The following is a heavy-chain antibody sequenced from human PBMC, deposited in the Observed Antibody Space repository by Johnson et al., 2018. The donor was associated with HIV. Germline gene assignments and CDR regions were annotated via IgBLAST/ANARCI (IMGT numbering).Heavy chain of an antibody. Sequence: QVQLVESGGGVVQPGRSLRLSCAASGFTFSSYAMHWVRQAPGKGLEWVAVISYDGSNKYYADFVKGRFTISRDKSKNTLYLQMNSLRAEDTAVYYCASSWGNAFDIWVQGTMVTVSS. J-gene: IGHJ3*02. CDR3: ASSWGNAFDI. V-gene: IGHV3-30-3*01. D-gene: IGHD7-27*01. CDR2: ISYDGSNK. CDR1: GFTFSSYA.